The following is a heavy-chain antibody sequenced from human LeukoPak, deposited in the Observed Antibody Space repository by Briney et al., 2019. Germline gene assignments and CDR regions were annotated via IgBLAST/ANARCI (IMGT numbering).Heavy chain of an antibody. D-gene: IGHD6-6*01. V-gene: IGHV1-46*01. Sequence: ASVKVSCKASGYTFTSYYMHWVRQAPGQGLEWVGIINPSAGTTTYAQKFQGRVTMTSDMSTSTVYMELSSLRSEDTAVYYCARDGDHSSSSLSWFDPWGQGTLVTVSS. CDR1: GYTFTSYY. J-gene: IGHJ5*02. CDR3: ARDGDHSSSSLSWFDP. CDR2: INPSAGTT.